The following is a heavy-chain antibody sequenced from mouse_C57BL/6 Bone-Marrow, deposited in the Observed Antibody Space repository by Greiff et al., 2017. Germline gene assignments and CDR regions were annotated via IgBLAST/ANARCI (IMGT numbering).Heavy chain of an antibody. D-gene: IGHD1-1*01. Sequence: QVQLKQSGPGLVQPSQSLSITCTVSGFSLTSYGVHWVRQSPGKGLEWLGVIWSGGSTDYNAAFISRLSISKDNSKSQVFFKMNSLQADDTARYYCARNSYYYGGYAMDYWGQGTSVTVSS. CDR1: GFSLTSYG. V-gene: IGHV2-2*01. J-gene: IGHJ4*01. CDR2: IWSGGST. CDR3: ARNSYYYGGYAMDY.